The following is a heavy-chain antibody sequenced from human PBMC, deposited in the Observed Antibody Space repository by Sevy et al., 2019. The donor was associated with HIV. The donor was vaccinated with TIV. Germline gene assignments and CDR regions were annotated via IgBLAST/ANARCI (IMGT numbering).Heavy chain of an antibody. D-gene: IGHD3-10*02. Sequence: GGCLRLSCSAFGFNFQTFGMHWVRQAPGKGPEWLAVISSDGINHKYAASVKGRFTIYRDNSKSLLFLQMNSLTPNDTTVYFCTKESLLWTYIRGDFDHWGQGTLVTVSS. CDR3: TKESLLWTYIRGDFDH. CDR1: GFNFQTFG. CDR2: ISSDGINH. V-gene: IGHV3-30*18. J-gene: IGHJ4*02.